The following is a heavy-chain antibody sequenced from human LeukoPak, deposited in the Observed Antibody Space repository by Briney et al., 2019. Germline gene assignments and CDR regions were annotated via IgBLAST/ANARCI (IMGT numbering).Heavy chain of an antibody. J-gene: IGHJ3*02. Sequence: GGSLRLSCAASGFTFSSYAMSWVRQAPGKGLEWVSAISGSGGSTYYADSVEGRFTISRDNSKNTLYLQMNSLRAEDTAVYYCAKDRPLANPDFWRAFSVAFDIWGQGTMVTVSS. CDR3: AKDRPLANPDFWRAFSVAFDI. CDR2: ISGSGGST. D-gene: IGHD3-3*01. V-gene: IGHV3-23*01. CDR1: GFTFSSYA.